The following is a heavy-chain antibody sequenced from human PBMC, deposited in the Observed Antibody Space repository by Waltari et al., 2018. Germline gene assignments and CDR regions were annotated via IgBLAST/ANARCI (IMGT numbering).Heavy chain of an antibody. Sequence: QVQLVQSGSDVKKPGASVKVSCKASGYTFPCSDITWVRRATGQGLGGMGWMNPNSGNTGYAQKFQGRVTITRNTSISTAYMELSSLRSEDTAGYYCARGKEVVAATFDYWGQGTLVTVSS. V-gene: IGHV1-8*03. CDR2: MNPNSGNT. D-gene: IGHD2-15*01. CDR3: ARGKEVVAATFDY. J-gene: IGHJ4*02. CDR1: GYTFPCSD.